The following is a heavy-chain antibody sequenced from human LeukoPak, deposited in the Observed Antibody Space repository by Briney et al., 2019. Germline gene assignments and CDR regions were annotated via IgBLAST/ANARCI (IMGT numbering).Heavy chain of an antibody. D-gene: IGHD3-10*01. CDR3: AREVSGMYFDL. J-gene: IGHJ2*01. V-gene: IGHV4-59*12. Sequence: SETLSLTCTVSGGSISSYYWSWIRQPPGKGLEWIGYIYYSGSTNYNPSLKSRVTISVDTSKNQFSLKLSSVTAADTAVYYCAREVSGMYFDLWGRGTLVTVSS. CDR1: GGSISSYY. CDR2: IYYSGST.